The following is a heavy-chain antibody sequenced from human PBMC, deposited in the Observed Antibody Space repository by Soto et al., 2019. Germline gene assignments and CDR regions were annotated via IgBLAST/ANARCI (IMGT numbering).Heavy chain of an antibody. V-gene: IGHV1-18*01. Sequence: QVQLVQSGAEVKKPGASVKVSCKASGYTFTSYGISWVRQAPGQGLEWMGWISAYNGNTNYAQKIQGRVTMTTDTSTRKPYRELRSVRSDETALYYCGRVHGWIPCFYYFCGMGVWGQGTTVTVFS. CDR1: GYTFTSYG. CDR2: ISAYNGNT. CDR3: GRVHGWIPCFYYFCGMGV. J-gene: IGHJ6*01. D-gene: IGHD5-12*01.